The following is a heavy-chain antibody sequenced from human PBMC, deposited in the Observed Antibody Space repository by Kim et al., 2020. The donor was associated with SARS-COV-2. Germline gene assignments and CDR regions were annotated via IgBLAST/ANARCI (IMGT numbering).Heavy chain of an antibody. J-gene: IGHJ6*02. Sequence: SVKVSCKASGGTFSSYAISWVRQAPGQGLEWMGGIIPIFGTANYAQKFQGRVTITADESTSTAYMELSSLRSEDTAVYYCATEGGGPQPGGGGLGMDVWGQGTTVTVSS. CDR2: IIPIFGTA. D-gene: IGHD2-15*01. V-gene: IGHV1-69*13. CDR3: ATEGGGPQPGGGGLGMDV. CDR1: GGTFSSYA.